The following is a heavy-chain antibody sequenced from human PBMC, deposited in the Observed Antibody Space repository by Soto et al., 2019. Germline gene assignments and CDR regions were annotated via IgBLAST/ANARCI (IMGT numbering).Heavy chain of an antibody. CDR2: ISWDGGSI. D-gene: IGHD2-15*01. Sequence: GGSLRLSCEASGFKFDDYMMNWVRQAPGKGLERISLISWDGGSIDYADSIKGRFTVSRDNSKTSLYLHMHSLTSDDTAFYFCAKEGNGGSSLDSWGQGTLVTVSS. CDR1: GFKFDDYM. J-gene: IGHJ5*01. V-gene: IGHV3-43*01. CDR3: AKEGNGGSSLDS.